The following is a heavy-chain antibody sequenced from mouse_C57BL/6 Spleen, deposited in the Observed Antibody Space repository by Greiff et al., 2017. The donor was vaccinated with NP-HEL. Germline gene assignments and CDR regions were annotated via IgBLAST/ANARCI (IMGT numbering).Heavy chain of an antibody. CDR2: IYPSDSET. CDR3: AREDDYDDWYFDV. V-gene: IGHV1-61*01. J-gene: IGHJ1*03. Sequence: QVQLQQPGAELVRPGSSVKLSCKASGYTFTSYWMDWVKQRPGQGLEWIGNIYPSDSETHYNQKFKDKATLTVDKSSSTAYMQLSSLTSEDSAVYYCAREDDYDDWYFDVWGTGTTVTVSS. D-gene: IGHD2-4*01. CDR1: GYTFTSYW.